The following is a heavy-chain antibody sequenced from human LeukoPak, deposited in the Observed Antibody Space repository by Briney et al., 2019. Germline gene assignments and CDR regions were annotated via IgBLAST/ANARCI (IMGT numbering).Heavy chain of an antibody. V-gene: IGHV3-23*01. Sequence: PGGSLRLSCAASGFTFSSYTMTWVRQAPGKGLEWVSGISGSGGSTYYADSVKGRFTISRDNSKNTLYVQMNSLRAEDTAVYYCAKDRGSSGSYYSYFDYWGQGTLVTVSS. CDR3: AKDRGSSGSYYSYFDY. D-gene: IGHD3-10*01. J-gene: IGHJ4*02. CDR1: GFTFSSYT. CDR2: ISGSGGST.